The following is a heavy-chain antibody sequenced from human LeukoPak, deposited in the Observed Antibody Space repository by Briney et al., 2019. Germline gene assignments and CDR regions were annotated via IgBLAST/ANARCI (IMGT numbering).Heavy chain of an antibody. J-gene: IGHJ4*02. D-gene: IGHD3-22*01. CDR1: GDSITGYY. V-gene: IGHV4-39*01. CDR3: ARHVTQSMIVVETLDY. CDR2: IYYTGNT. Sequence: SETLSLTCSVSGDSITGYYWGWIRQPPGKGLEWIGNIYYTGNTYYNPSLKSRVTISVDTSKNQFSLKLSSVTAADTAVYYCARHVTQSMIVVETLDYWGQGTLVTVSS.